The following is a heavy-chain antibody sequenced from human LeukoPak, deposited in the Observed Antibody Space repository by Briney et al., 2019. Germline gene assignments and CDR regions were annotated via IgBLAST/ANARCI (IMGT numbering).Heavy chain of an antibody. D-gene: IGHD6-13*01. CDR1: GLTFSSYG. V-gene: IGHV3-30*02. Sequence: GGSLRLSCAASGLTFSSYGMHWVRQAPGKGLEWVAFIRYDGSNKYYADSVKGRFTISRDNSKNTLYLQMNSLRAEDMAVYYCAKEYSSNRFFDFWGQGTLVTVSS. CDR2: IRYDGSNK. J-gene: IGHJ4*02. CDR3: AKEYSSNRFFDF.